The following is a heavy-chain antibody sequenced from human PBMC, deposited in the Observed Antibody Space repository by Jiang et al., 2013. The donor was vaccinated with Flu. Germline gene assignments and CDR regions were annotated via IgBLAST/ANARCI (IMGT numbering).Heavy chain of an antibody. CDR3: ATSRDGYITGRFDY. CDR1: GSVSSGSYY. CDR2: SITWEH. Sequence: GSVSSGSYYWSWIRQPPGRDWSGLGISITWEHQLQPSLKSRVTISVDTSKNQFSLKLSSVTAADTAVYYCATSRDGYITGRFDYWGQGTLVTVSS. D-gene: IGHD5-24*01. J-gene: IGHJ4*02. V-gene: IGHV4-61*01.